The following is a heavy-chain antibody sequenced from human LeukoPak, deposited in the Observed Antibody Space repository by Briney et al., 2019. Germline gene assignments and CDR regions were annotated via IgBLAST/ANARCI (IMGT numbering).Heavy chain of an antibody. CDR3: AREGGSYEFGAFDI. CDR2: INHSGST. J-gene: IGHJ3*02. Sequence: SETLSLTCAVYGGSFSGYYWSWIRQPPGKGLEWIGEINHSGSTNYNPSLKSRVTISVDTSKNQFSLKLSSVTAADTAVYYCAREGGSYEFGAFDIWGQGTMVTVSS. D-gene: IGHD1-26*01. V-gene: IGHV4-34*01. CDR1: GGSFSGYY.